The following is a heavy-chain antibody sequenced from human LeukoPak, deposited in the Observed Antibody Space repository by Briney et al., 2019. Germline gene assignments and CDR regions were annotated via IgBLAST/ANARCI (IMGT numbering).Heavy chain of an antibody. J-gene: IGHJ6*03. CDR2: INYSGTT. D-gene: IGHD3-10*01. V-gene: IGHV4-39*07. CDR1: RGSVSSSSYY. Sequence: SETLSLTCSVSRGSVSSSSYYWGWIRQPPGKGLGWIATINYSGTTHYNPSLKSRATISTDTSNNQFSLKLNSVTAADTAVYYCARWVRGVITRYYYYYYYMDVWGKGTTVTVSS. CDR3: ARWVRGVITRYYYYYYYMDV.